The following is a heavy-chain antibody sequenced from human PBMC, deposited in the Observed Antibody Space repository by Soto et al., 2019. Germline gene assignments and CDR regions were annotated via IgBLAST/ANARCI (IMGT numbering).Heavy chain of an antibody. V-gene: IGHV1-46*01. CDR1: GYTFTSYY. D-gene: IGHD6-19*01. CDR3: AREGSGRVFDN. J-gene: IGHJ4*02. Sequence: ASVKVSCKASGYTFTSYYMHWVRQAPGQGLEWMGIINPSGGTTSYAQKFQGRVTMTRDTSTSTVYMEMSSLRSDDTAVFYCAREGSGRVFDNWGQGTLGTVSS. CDR2: INPSGGTT.